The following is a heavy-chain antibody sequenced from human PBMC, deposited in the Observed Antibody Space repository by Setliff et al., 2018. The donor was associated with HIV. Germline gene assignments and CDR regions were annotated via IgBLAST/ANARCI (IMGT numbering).Heavy chain of an antibody. CDR2: IYYSGTT. Sequence: SETLSLTCVVSGFSIKNDNWWNWVRQTPGKGLEWIGTIYYSGTTYYNPSLKSRVTMSIDTSQNQFSLKLTSVTATDTAVYYCARHRYSSSINWFDPWGQGTLVTVSS. J-gene: IGHJ5*02. CDR3: ARHRYSSSINWFDP. D-gene: IGHD6-13*01. V-gene: IGHV4-28*01. CDR1: GFSIKNDNW.